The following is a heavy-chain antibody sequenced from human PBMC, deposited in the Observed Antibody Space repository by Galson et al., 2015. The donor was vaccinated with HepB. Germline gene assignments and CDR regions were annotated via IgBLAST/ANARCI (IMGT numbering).Heavy chain of an antibody. Sequence: SLRLSCAASGFTFSHYWMHWVRQDPGKGLVWVARINSDGSGTSYGDSVKGRFIISRDNAKNTLYLQMNSLRREDTAVYYCARDRSLGSDFDYWGRGTLVTVSS. D-gene: IGHD6-25*01. V-gene: IGHV3-74*01. CDR3: ARDRSLGSDFDY. J-gene: IGHJ4*02. CDR1: GFTFSHYW. CDR2: INSDGSGT.